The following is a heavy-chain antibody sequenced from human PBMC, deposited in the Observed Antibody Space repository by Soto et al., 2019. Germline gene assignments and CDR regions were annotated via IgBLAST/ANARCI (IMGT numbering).Heavy chain of an antibody. J-gene: IGHJ4*02. CDR2: INAGNGKT. CDR1: GYTFTSYA. D-gene: IGHD3-22*01. Sequence: ASVKVSCKASGYTFTSYAMHWVRQAPGQRLEWMGWINAGNGKTKYSQKFQGRVTITRDTSTSTAYMELSSLRSEDTAVYYCARDPVGDYYDSSGYYLSYWGQGTLVTVSS. V-gene: IGHV1-3*01. CDR3: ARDPVGDYYDSSGYYLSY.